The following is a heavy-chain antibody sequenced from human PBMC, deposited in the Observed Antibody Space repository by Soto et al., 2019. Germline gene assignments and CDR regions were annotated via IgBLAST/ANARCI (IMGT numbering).Heavy chain of an antibody. Sequence: SETLSLTCSVSGGSINNTNYSWVWIRQPPGKGLEWIGSTYFRGSASYNPSLKSRVTISLDTSKDQLSLTLSAVTAADSAVYYCARDLRSRGWFDPGGPGILVTVSS. J-gene: IGHJ5*02. CDR3: ARDLRSRGWFDP. CDR1: GGSINNTNYS. V-gene: IGHV4-61*01. CDR2: TYFRGSA.